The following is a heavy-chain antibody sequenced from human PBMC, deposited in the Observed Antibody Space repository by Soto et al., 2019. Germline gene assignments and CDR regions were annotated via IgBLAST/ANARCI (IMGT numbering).Heavy chain of an antibody. CDR2: VNHSGEA. CDR3: TRAERFVRSAFDP. CDR1: GWSFINYY. V-gene: IGHV4-34*01. Sequence: SATLPLTCGFYGWSFINYYWIWVRQPPGKGLEWIGEVNHSGEATYNPSLQSRVTISLDTSNNHFSLKMTSLTAADTALYFCTRAERFVRSAFDPWGQGTLVTV. D-gene: IGHD3-10*01. J-gene: IGHJ5*02.